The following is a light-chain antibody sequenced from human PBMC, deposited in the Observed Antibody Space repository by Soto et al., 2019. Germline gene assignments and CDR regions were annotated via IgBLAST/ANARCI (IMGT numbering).Light chain of an antibody. V-gene: IGKV1-5*01. Sequence: DIQMTQSPSTLSASVGDRVTITCRASQSISSWLAWYQQKPGKAPKLLIYDASTLESGLPSRFSGSGSGTELTLTISSLQPDDFATYYCQQYDSYPYTFGQGTKLEIK. J-gene: IGKJ2*01. CDR3: QQYDSYPYT. CDR2: DAS. CDR1: QSISSW.